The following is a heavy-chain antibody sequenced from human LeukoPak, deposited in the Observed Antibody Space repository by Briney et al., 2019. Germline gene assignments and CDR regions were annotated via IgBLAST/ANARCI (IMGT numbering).Heavy chain of an antibody. CDR2: ISTSGGST. CDR1: GFTFSSYG. Sequence: PGGSLRLSCAASGFTFSSYGMSWVRQAPGKGLEWVSTISTSGGSTYYADSVKGRFTISRDNAKNTLYLQMNNLRAEDTAMYYCARDRYPAAREFDYWGQGTLVTVSS. D-gene: IGHD2-2*01. V-gene: IGHV3-23*01. J-gene: IGHJ4*02. CDR3: ARDRYPAAREFDY.